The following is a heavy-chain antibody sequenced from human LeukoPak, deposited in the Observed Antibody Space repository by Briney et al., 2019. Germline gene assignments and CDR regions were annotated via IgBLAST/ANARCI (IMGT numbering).Heavy chain of an antibody. CDR3: ARDGYCSGGICYPSGWFDP. CDR1: GFTFGDYA. CDR2: IRSKDYGETT. J-gene: IGHJ5*02. Sequence: GGSLRLSCTASGFTFGDYAISYFRQAPGKGLEWVGFIRSKDYGETTEYAASVQGRFTISRDDSKSIAYLQMNRLKTEDTAVHYCARDGYCSGGICYPSGWFDPWGQGTLVTVSS. D-gene: IGHD2-15*01. V-gene: IGHV3-49*03.